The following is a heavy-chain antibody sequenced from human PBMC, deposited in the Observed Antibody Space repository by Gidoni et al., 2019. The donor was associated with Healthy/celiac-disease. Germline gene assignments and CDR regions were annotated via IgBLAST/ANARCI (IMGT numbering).Heavy chain of an antibody. Sequence: VQLVQSGAEVKKPGSSVKVSCKASGGTFSSYAISWVRQAPGQGLEWMGGIIPIFGTANYAQKFQGRVTITADESTSTAYMELSSLRSEDTAVYYCARDHVPYYYDSSGYYYFDYWGQGTLVTVSS. J-gene: IGHJ4*02. D-gene: IGHD3-22*01. V-gene: IGHV1-69*01. CDR3: ARDHVPYYYDSSGYYYFDY. CDR1: GGTFSSYA. CDR2: IIPIFGTA.